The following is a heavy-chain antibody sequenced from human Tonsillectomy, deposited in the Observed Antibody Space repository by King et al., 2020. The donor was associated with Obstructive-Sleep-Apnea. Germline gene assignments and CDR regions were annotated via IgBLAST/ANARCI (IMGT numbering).Heavy chain of an antibody. V-gene: IGHV3-20*01. J-gene: IGHJ4*02. Sequence: VQLVESGGGVVRPGGSLRLSCVASGFTFDDYGMSWVRQAPGKGLEWVSGFNCIGGSTGYADSVKGRLTISRDNAKNSLYLQMNSLRAEDTALYHCARDPDGAAAGAGWYFDCWGQGTLVTVSS. CDR1: GFTFDDYG. CDR3: ARDPDGAAAGAGWYFDC. D-gene: IGHD6-13*01. CDR2: FNCIGGST.